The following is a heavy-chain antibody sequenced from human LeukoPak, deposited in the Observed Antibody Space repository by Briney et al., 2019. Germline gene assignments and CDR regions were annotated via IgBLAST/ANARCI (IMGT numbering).Heavy chain of an antibody. D-gene: IGHD3-10*02. V-gene: IGHV4-39*01. J-gene: IGHJ5*02. CDR2: IYYSGTT. CDR1: GGSISSSSHY. Sequence: SETLSLTCTVSGGSISSSSHYWGWIRQPPGKGLEWIGSIYYSGTTAYNPSLKSRVTISVDTSRNQFSLKLSSVTAADTAVYYCVRWQSGSMFHPPWGQGTLVTVSS. CDR3: VRWQSGSMFHPP.